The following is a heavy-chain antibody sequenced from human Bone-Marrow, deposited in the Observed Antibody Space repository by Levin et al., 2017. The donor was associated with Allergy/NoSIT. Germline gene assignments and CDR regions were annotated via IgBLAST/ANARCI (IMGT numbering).Heavy chain of an antibody. CDR1: GFTFSEYA. D-gene: IGHD3-3*01. Sequence: GGSLRLSCAASGFTFSEYAFHWVRQAPGKGLEWVAVISNHGANTYYADSVKGRFTISRDNPKSGLYLLMNSLRVEDTSVYHCVRDGYSGHRDFWSGYVDVWGRGTTVIVSS. J-gene: IGHJ6*02. CDR2: ISNHGANT. CDR3: VRDGYSGHRDFWSGYVDV. V-gene: IGHV3-30*14.